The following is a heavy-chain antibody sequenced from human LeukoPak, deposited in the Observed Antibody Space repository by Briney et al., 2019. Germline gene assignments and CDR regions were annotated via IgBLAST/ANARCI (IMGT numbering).Heavy chain of an antibody. Sequence: RASVKVSCKASGYTFTSYGISGVRQAPGQGLEGMGWISAYNGNTNYAQKLQGRVTMTTDTSTRTAYMELRSLRSDDTAVYYCARGDSSGWSGMDVWGQGTTVTVSS. J-gene: IGHJ6*02. CDR1: GYTFTSYG. V-gene: IGHV1-18*01. CDR2: ISAYNGNT. D-gene: IGHD6-19*01. CDR3: ARGDSSGWSGMDV.